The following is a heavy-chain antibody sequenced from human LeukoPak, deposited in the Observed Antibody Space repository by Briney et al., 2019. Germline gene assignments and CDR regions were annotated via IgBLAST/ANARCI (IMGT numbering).Heavy chain of an antibody. J-gene: IGHJ4*02. CDR2: IFSNGDT. D-gene: IGHD5-24*01. CDR3: TRDQMNY. CDR1: ELTVSRNY. Sequence: GGSLRLSRTASELTVSRNYMLWVRQAPGKGLEWVSLIFSNGDTHYADSVKGRFTISRDTSKNTVSLQMNSLRVEDTAMYYCTRDQMNYWGQGTLVTVSP. V-gene: IGHV3-53*01.